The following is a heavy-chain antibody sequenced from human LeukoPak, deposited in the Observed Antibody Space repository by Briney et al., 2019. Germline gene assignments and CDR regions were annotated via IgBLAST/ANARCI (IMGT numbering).Heavy chain of an antibody. J-gene: IGHJ4*02. Sequence: PGGSLRLSCSASGFTFSSYAMHWVRQAPGKGLEYVSAISSHGGSTYYADSVKGRFTISRDNSKNTLYLQMSSLRAEDTAVYYCVKDEAPYYHDSSGYYFGDWGQGTLVTVSS. V-gene: IGHV3-64D*09. CDR1: GFTFSSYA. CDR3: VKDEAPYYHDSSGYYFGD. CDR2: ISSHGGST. D-gene: IGHD3-22*01.